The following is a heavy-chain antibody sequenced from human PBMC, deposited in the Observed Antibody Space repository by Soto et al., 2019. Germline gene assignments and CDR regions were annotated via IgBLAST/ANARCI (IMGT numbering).Heavy chain of an antibody. J-gene: IGHJ4*02. Sequence: PSETLSLTCTVSGGSISSYYWSWIRQPPGKGLEWIGYIYYSGSTNYNPSLKSRVTISVDTSKNQFSLKLSSVTAADTAVYYCGGVVIGAYFDYWGQGTRVPVSS. CDR2: IYYSGST. CDR3: GGVVIGAYFDY. V-gene: IGHV4-59*01. CDR1: GGSISSYY. D-gene: IGHD2-15*01.